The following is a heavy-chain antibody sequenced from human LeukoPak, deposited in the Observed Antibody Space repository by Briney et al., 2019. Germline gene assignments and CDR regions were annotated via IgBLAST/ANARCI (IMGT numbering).Heavy chain of an antibody. Sequence: SVKVSCKASGGTFSSYAISWVRQAPGQGLEWMGGIIPIFGTANYAQKFQGRVTITTDESTSTAYMELSSLRSEDTAVYYCARGSGSYPRYYFDYWGQGTLVTVSA. CDR1: GGTFSSYA. CDR3: ARGSGSYPRYYFDY. D-gene: IGHD1-26*01. V-gene: IGHV1-69*05. CDR2: IIPIFGTA. J-gene: IGHJ4*02.